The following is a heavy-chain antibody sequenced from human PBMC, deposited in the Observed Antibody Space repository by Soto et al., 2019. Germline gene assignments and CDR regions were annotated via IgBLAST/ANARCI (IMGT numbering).Heavy chain of an antibody. V-gene: IGHV4-34*01. CDR3: ARGVVRSSTRAYYYYYYGMDV. Sequence: SSETLSLTCAVYGGSFSGYYWSWIRQPPGKGLEWIGEINHSGSTNYNPSLKSRVTISVDTSKNQFSLKLSSVTAADTAVYYCARGVVRSSTRAYYYYYYGMDVWGQGTTVTVSS. CDR1: GGSFSGYY. D-gene: IGHD2-2*01. CDR2: INHSGST. J-gene: IGHJ6*02.